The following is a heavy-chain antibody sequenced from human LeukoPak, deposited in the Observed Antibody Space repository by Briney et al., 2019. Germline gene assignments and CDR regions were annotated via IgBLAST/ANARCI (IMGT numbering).Heavy chain of an antibody. Sequence: PSETLSLTCAVYGGSSSGYYWSWIRQPPGKGLEWIGEINHSGSTNYNPSLKSRVTISVDTSKNQFSLKLSSVTAADTAVYYCARVLLKPYYYYGMDVWGKGTTVTVSS. CDR1: GGSSSGYY. J-gene: IGHJ6*04. CDR2: INHSGST. CDR3: ARVLLKPYYYYGMDV. V-gene: IGHV4-34*01.